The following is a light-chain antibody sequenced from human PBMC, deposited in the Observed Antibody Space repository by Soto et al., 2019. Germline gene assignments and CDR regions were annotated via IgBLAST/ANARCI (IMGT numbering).Light chain of an antibody. CDR2: SNN. V-gene: IGLV1-44*01. CDR1: SSNIGSNT. Sequence: QSVLTQPPSASGTPGQRVTISCSGSSSNIGSNTVNWYQQLPGTAPKLRIYSNNQRPSGVPDRFSGSKSGTSASLAISGIQSEDEADYYCAAWDDSLNGNMEFGGGTKMTV. CDR3: AAWDDSLNGNME. J-gene: IGLJ2*01.